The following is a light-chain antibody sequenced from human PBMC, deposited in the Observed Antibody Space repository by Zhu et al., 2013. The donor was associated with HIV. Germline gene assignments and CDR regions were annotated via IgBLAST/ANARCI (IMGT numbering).Light chain of an antibody. CDR2: GAS. CDR3: QQYGNSVYT. V-gene: IGKV3-20*01. CDR1: QSITSSY. J-gene: IGKJ2*01. Sequence: EIVLTQSPGTLSLSPGERATLSCRASQSITSSYLAWYQQKPGQAPRLLIYGASTRATGIPDRFSGSGSATDFTLTINRLEPEDFAVYYCQQYGNSVYTFGQGTKLEIK.